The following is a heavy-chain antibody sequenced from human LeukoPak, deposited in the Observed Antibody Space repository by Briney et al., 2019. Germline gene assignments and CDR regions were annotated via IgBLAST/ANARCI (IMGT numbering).Heavy chain of an antibody. CDR3: ANEIRPNDY. CDR2: ISISGDAT. CDR1: GFTFSSHA. D-gene: IGHD4-17*01. Sequence: GGSLRLSCVASGFTFSSHAMTWVRQAPGKGLEWVSAISISGDATYYADAVKGRFTISRDNSKNTVYLQMNSLRAEDTAVYYCANEIRPNDYWGQGTLVTVSS. J-gene: IGHJ4*02. V-gene: IGHV3-23*01.